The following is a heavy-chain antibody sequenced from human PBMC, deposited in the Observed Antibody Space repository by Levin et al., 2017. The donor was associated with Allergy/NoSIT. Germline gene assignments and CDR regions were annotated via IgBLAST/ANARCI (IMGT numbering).Heavy chain of an antibody. CDR3: AKTTGSYYYSAMDV. CDR2: ISWTGNSM. CDR1: EFNFGHFA. J-gene: IGHJ6*02. V-gene: IGHV3-9*01. D-gene: IGHD4-11*01. Sequence: PGGSLRLSCVASEFNFGHFAMNWVRQAPGKGLEWVSGISWTGNSMEYADSVKGRFTISRDNAKNSLYLQMDSLRINDTALYYCAKTTGSYYYSAMDVWGQGTTVTVSS.